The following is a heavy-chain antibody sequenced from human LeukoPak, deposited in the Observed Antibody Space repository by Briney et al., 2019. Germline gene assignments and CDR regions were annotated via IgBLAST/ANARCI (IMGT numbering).Heavy chain of an antibody. J-gene: IGHJ6*03. Sequence: SETLSLTCTVSGGSISSYYWSWIRQPPGKGLEWIGYIYYSGSTNYNPSLKSRVTISVDTSKNQFSLKLSSVTAADTAVYYCARETSQKGAHYMDVWGKGTTVTVSS. CDR2: IYYSGST. CDR3: ARETSQKGAHYMDV. CDR1: GGSISSYY. D-gene: IGHD3-16*01. V-gene: IGHV4-59*01.